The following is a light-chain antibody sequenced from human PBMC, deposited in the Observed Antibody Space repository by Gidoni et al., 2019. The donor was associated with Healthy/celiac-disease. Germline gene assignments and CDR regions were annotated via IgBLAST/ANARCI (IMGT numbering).Light chain of an antibody. Sequence: QSALTQPASVSGSPGQSITISCTGTSSDVGGYNYVSWYPQHPGKAPKLMIYDVSNRPSGVSNRFSGSKSGNTASLTISGLQAEDEADYYCSSKKVFGGGTKLTVL. J-gene: IGLJ2*01. CDR3: SSKKV. CDR1: SSDVGGYNY. V-gene: IGLV2-14*01. CDR2: DVS.